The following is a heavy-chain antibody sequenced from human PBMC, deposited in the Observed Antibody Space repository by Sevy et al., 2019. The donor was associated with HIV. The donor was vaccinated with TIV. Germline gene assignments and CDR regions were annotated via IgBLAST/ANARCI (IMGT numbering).Heavy chain of an antibody. CDR3: ATTKDYYESSGYPFDD. Sequence: ASVKVSCKVSGDTLTQLSMHSVRQAPGKGLEWMATFDPEDDETFYAQKFQGRVTLTEDRSTGTAYMGLSSLRSEDTALYFCATTKDYYESSGYPFDDWGQGTLVTVSS. CDR2: FDPEDDET. D-gene: IGHD3-22*01. J-gene: IGHJ4*02. V-gene: IGHV1-24*01. CDR1: GDTLTQLS.